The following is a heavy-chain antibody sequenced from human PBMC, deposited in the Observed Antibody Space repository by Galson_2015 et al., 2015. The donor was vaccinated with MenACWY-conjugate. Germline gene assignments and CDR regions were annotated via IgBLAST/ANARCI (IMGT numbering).Heavy chain of an antibody. V-gene: IGHV1-3*01. Sequence: SVKVSCKASGFPFSINYAIHWVRQAPGQILEWVGWINVGNGNTAYSRKFQGRVTVARDTSATTAYLELSGLTTADTAVYYCAREEPLSFNPDYWGPGTLVTVST. CDR1: GFPFSINYA. CDR2: INVGNGNT. D-gene: IGHD1-14*01. CDR3: AREEPLSFNPDY. J-gene: IGHJ4*02.